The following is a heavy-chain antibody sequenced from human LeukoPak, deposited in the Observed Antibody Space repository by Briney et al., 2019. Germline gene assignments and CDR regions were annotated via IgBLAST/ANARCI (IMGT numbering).Heavy chain of an antibody. CDR1: GFTFSSYM. V-gene: IGHV3-7*01. CDR2: IKPDGGEK. CDR3: AKGSLWFDQH. D-gene: IGHD3-10*01. Sequence: GGSLRLSCAASGFTFSSYMMTWVRQAPGKGLEWVANIKPDGGEKFYVDSVRGRFTISRDNSKNTLYLQMNSLRAEDTAVYYCAKGSLWFDQHWGQGTLVTVSS. J-gene: IGHJ1*01.